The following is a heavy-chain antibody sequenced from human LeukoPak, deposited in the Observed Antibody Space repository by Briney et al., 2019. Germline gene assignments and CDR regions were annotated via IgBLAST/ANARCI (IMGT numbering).Heavy chain of an antibody. J-gene: IGHJ4*02. CDR3: AKLARGGSSWYYFDY. V-gene: IGHV3-23*01. Sequence: TGGSLRLSCAASGFTFSSYAMSWVRQAPGKGLEWVSAISGSGGSTYYADSVKGRFTISRDNSKNTLYLQMNSLRAEDTAVYYRAKLARGGSSWYYFDYWGQGTLVTVSS. D-gene: IGHD6-13*01. CDR1: GFTFSSYA. CDR2: ISGSGGST.